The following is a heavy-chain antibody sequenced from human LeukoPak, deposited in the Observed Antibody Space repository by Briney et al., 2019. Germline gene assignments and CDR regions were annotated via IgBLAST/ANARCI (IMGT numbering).Heavy chain of an antibody. CDR3: ARDGPYYGSGRGSAFDI. J-gene: IGHJ3*02. CDR1: GYTFTSYG. D-gene: IGHD3-10*01. CDR2: ISAYNGNT. V-gene: IGHV1-18*01. Sequence: GASVKVSCKASGYTFTSYGISWVRQAPGQGLEWMGWISAYNGNTNYAQKLQGRVTMTTDTSTSTDYMDLRSLRSDDTAVYYCARDGPYYGSGRGSAFDIWGQGTMVTVSS.